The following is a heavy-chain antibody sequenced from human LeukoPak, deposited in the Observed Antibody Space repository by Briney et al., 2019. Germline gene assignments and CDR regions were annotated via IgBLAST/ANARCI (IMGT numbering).Heavy chain of an antibody. Sequence: SETLSLTCAVYGGSFSGYYWSWIRQPPGEGLEWIGEINHSGSTNYNPSLKSRVTISVDTSKNQFSLKLSSVTAADTAVYYCARRYQAPYYYDSSGYYYWGSYWGQGTLVTVSS. CDR1: GGSFSGYY. J-gene: IGHJ4*02. CDR2: INHSGST. D-gene: IGHD3-22*01. V-gene: IGHV4-34*01. CDR3: ARRYQAPYYYDSSGYYYWGSY.